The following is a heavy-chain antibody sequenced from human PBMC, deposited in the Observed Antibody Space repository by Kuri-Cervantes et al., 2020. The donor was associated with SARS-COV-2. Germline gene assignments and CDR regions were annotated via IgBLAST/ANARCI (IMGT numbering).Heavy chain of an antibody. CDR3: AKDIGLGMGIDY. D-gene: IGHD7-27*01. V-gene: IGHV3-43D*03. J-gene: IGHJ4*02. CDR1: GFIFDDYA. CDR2: ISWDGGST. Sequence: GESLKISCAASGFIFDDYAMHWVRQAPGKGLEWVSLISWDGGSTYYADSVKGRFTISRDNSKNSLYLQMNSLRAEDTALYYCAKDIGLGMGIDYWGQGTLVTVSS.